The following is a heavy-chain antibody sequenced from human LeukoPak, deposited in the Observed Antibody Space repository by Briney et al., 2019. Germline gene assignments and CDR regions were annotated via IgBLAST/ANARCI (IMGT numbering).Heavy chain of an antibody. CDR3: APKGRWLQLQSYFDY. J-gene: IGHJ4*02. Sequence: GRALRLSCAASGFTFSSYAMHWVRQAPGKGLEGVAVISYDGSKKYSADSVKGRFTISRDNSKNTLYLQMNPLRAEDTAVYYCAPKGRWLQLQSYFDYWGQGTLVTVSS. D-gene: IGHD5-24*01. V-gene: IGHV3-30-3*01. CDR2: ISYDGSKK. CDR1: GFTFSSYA.